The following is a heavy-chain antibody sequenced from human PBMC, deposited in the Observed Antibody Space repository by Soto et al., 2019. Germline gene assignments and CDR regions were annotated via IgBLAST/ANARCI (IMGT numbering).Heavy chain of an antibody. V-gene: IGHV3-23*01. J-gene: IGHJ6*03. Sequence: VGSLRLSCAASGFTFSSYAMSWVRQAPGKGLEWVSAISGSGGSTYYADSVKGRFTISRDNSKNTLYLQMNSLRAEDTAVYYCAKVAGMRYYYYYMDVWGKGTTVTVSS. CDR1: GFTFSSYA. CDR3: AKVAGMRYYYYYMDV. CDR2: ISGSGGST. D-gene: IGHD3-10*01.